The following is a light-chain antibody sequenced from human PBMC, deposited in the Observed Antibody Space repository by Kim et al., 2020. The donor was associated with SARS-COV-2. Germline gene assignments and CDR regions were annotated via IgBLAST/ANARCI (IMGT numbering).Light chain of an antibody. J-gene: IGKJ1*01. V-gene: IGKV1-27*01. CDR3: QKQDSAHWT. Sequence: DIQMTQSPSTLSASVGDRVTITCRASQGISNCLAWYQQKPEKVPKLLIYDASTLQSGVASRFSGSGSGTEFSLTISSLQPEDVASYYCQKQDSAHWTFGQGTKVDIK. CDR2: DAS. CDR1: QGISNC.